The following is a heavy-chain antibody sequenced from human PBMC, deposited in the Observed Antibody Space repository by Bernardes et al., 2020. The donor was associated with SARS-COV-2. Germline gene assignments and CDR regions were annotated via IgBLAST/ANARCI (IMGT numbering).Heavy chain of an antibody. Sequence: SETLSLTRAVYGGSFSGYYWSWIRQPPGKGLEWIGEINHSGSTNYNPSLKSRVTISVDTSKNQFSLKLSSVTAADTAVYYCARDKLAVAGQGSDYYYYYGMDVWGQGTTVTVSS. V-gene: IGHV4-34*01. CDR1: GGSFSGYY. CDR2: INHSGST. D-gene: IGHD6-19*01. J-gene: IGHJ6*02. CDR3: ARDKLAVAGQGSDYYYYYGMDV.